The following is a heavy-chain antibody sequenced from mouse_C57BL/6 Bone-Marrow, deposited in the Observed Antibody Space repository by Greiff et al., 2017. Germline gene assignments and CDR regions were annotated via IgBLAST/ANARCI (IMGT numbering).Heavy chain of an antibody. D-gene: IGHD1-1*01. CDR1: GYTFTSYG. CDR2: IYPRSGNT. CDR3: ASGDYYGSSPFAY. Sequence: QVQLQQSGAELARPGASVKLSCKASGYTFTSYGISWVKQRTGQGLEWIGEIYPRSGNTYYNEKFKGKATLTADKSSSTAYMELRSLTSEDSAVYFCASGDYYGSSPFAYWGQGTLVTVSA. V-gene: IGHV1-81*01. J-gene: IGHJ3*01.